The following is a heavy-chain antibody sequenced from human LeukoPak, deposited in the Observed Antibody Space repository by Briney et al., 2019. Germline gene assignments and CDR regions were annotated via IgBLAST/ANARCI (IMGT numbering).Heavy chain of an antibody. D-gene: IGHD5-18*01. Sequence: GGSLRLSCAASGFTFSSYAMSWVRQAPGKGLEWVAFIRSKTFGGTTEYAASVEGRFTISRDDSKSIAYLQMNSLKTEDTAVYYCTRYSGRTDYWGQGTLVTVSS. CDR1: GFTFSSYA. V-gene: IGHV3-49*04. CDR2: IRSKTFGGTT. CDR3: TRYSGRTDY. J-gene: IGHJ4*02.